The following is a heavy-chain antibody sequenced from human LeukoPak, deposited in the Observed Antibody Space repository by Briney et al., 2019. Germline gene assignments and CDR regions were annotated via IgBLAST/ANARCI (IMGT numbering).Heavy chain of an antibody. CDR1: GFTFSSYD. Sequence: PGGSLRLSCAASGFTFSSYDVHWVRQATGKGLEWVSAIGTAGDTYYPGSVKGRFTISRENAKNSLYLQMNSLRAGDTAVYYCARGGRGYYVDAFDIWGQGTMVTVSS. J-gene: IGHJ3*02. CDR2: IGTAGDT. D-gene: IGHD3-22*01. CDR3: ARGGRGYYVDAFDI. V-gene: IGHV3-13*01.